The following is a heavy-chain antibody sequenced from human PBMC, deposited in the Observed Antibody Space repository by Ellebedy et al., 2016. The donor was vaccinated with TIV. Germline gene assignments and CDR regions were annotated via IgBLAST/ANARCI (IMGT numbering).Heavy chain of an antibody. Sequence: ASVKVSCXASGYTFTSYDIMWVRQAPGQGLEWMGRISVSNGRTNYVQKLQGRISMTTDISTNTAYMELRSLKSDDTAVYYCARHPMRTATPWGQGTLVTVSS. J-gene: IGHJ5*02. CDR2: ISVSNGRT. D-gene: IGHD1-1*01. CDR3: ARHPMRTATP. CDR1: GYTFTSYD. V-gene: IGHV1-18*04.